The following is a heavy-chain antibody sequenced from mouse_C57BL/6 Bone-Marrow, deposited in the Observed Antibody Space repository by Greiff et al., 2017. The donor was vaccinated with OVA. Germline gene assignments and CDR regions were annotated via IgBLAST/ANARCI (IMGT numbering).Heavy chain of an antibody. V-gene: IGHV1-72*01. J-gene: IGHJ4*01. CDR3: ASFYYGPYYAMDY. D-gene: IGHD1-1*01. Sequence: QVQLQQPGAELVKPGASVKLSCKASGYTFTSYWMHWVKQRPGRGLEWIGRIDPNSGGTKYNEKCKSKATLPVDKPSSTAYMPLSSLTSEDSAVYYCASFYYGPYYAMDYWGQGTSVTVSS. CDR2: IDPNSGGT. CDR1: GYTFTSYW.